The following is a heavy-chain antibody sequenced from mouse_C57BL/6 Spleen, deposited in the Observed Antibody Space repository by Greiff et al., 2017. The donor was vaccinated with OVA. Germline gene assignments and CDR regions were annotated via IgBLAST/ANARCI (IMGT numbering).Heavy chain of an antibody. CDR3: ARRNWDMRYFDV. CDR2: IYPGGGYT. D-gene: IGHD4-1*01. CDR1: GYTFTNYW. Sequence: VQLQPSGAELVRPGTSVKMSCKASGYTFTNYWLDWAKQRPGHGLEWIGEIYPGGGYTNYNEKFKGKATLTADTSSSTAYMQFSSLTSEDSAIYYCARRNWDMRYFDVWGTGTTVTVSS. V-gene: IGHV1-63*01. J-gene: IGHJ1*03.